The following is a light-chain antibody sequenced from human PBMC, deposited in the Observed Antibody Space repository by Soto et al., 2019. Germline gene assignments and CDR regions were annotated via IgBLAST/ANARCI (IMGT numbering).Light chain of an antibody. J-gene: IGLJ1*01. CDR2: DVS. V-gene: IGLV2-11*01. CDR3: RSYAGSYTWV. Sequence: QSALTQPRSVSGSPGQSVTISCTGTSSDVGGYNFVSWYQQHPGKAPKLMICDVSKRPSGVPDRFSGSKSGNTASLTISGLQAEDEADYYCRSYAGSYTWVFGTGTKLTVL. CDR1: SSDVGGYNF.